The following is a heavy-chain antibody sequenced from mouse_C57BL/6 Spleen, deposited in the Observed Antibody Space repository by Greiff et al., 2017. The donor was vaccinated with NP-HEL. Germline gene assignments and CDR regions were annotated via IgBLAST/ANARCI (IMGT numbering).Heavy chain of an antibody. Sequence: EVQLQQSGPELVKPGASVKISCKASGYTFTDYYMNWVKQSHGKSLEWIGDINPNNGGTSYNQKFKGKATLTVDKSSSTAYMELRSLTSEDSAVYYCAPIYYDYDDDAMDYWGQGTSVTVSS. CDR2: INPNNGGT. D-gene: IGHD2-4*01. J-gene: IGHJ4*01. CDR1: GYTFTDYY. V-gene: IGHV1-26*01. CDR3: APIYYDYDDDAMDY.